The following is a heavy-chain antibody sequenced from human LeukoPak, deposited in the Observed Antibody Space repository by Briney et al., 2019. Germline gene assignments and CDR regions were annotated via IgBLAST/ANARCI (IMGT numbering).Heavy chain of an antibody. CDR2: IYDSGNT. CDR3: ARETKLMGYSSGLGFNY. J-gene: IGHJ4*02. V-gene: IGHV4-59*01. CDR1: GSSISSWY. Sequence: SETLSLTCTVSGSSISSWYWSWIRQPPGKGLEWIGYIYDSGNTNYNPSLKTRVTISADTSKNQLSLNLTSVTAADTAVYYCARETKLMGYSSGLGFNYWGQGILVTVSS. D-gene: IGHD6-19*01.